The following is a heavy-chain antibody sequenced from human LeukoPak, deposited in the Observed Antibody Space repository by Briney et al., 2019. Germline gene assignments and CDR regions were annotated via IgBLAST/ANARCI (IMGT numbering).Heavy chain of an antibody. V-gene: IGHV4-30-4*08. CDR2: IYYSGST. Sequence: SQTLSLTCTVSGGSISSGDYYWSWVRQPPGKGLEWIGYIYYSGSTYYNPSLKSRVTISVDTSKNQFSLKLSSVTAADTAVYYCARENDGYCSSTSCYRGGFDPWDQGTLVTVSS. D-gene: IGHD2-2*02. CDR3: ARENDGYCSSTSCYRGGFDP. J-gene: IGHJ5*02. CDR1: GGSISSGDYY.